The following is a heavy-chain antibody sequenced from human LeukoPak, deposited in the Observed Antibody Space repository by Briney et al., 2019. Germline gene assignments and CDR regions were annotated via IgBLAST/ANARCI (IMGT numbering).Heavy chain of an antibody. CDR1: GGSISSYY. V-gene: IGHV4-4*07. Sequence: SETLSLTCTVSGGSISSYYWIWIRQPAGKGLEWIGRIYSSGSTKDNPSLKSRVTISVDKSKNQVSLKMSSVTAADKAVYYCARAGSMMVVQYYFDYWAQGTVVTVSS. CDR2: IYSSGST. CDR3: ARAGSMMVVQYYFDY. D-gene: IGHD3-22*01. J-gene: IGHJ4*02.